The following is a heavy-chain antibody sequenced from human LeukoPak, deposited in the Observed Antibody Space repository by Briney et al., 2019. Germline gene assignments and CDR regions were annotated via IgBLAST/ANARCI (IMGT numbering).Heavy chain of an antibody. J-gene: IGHJ6*03. CDR3: ARVAGSTLYYYSYYMDV. CDR2: VNGDGSGS. CDR1: GFRFGDYV. Sequence: GGSLRLSCAASGFRFGDYVMHWVRQAPGKGLEWVSFVNGDGSGSFYADSVKGRFTISRDNANNSLYLQMNSLRAEDTAVYYSARVAGSTLYYYSYYMDVWGKGTTVTVSS. D-gene: IGHD3-10*01. V-gene: IGHV3-20*04.